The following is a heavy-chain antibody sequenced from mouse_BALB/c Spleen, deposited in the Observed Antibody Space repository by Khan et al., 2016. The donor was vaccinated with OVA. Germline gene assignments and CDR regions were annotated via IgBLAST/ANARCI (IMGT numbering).Heavy chain of an antibody. D-gene: IGHD2-1*01. CDR1: GFNIKDTY. J-gene: IGHJ3*01. V-gene: IGHV14-3*02. Sequence: VQLQQSGAELVKPGASVKLSCTASGFNIKDTYIHWVKHRPEQGPEWIGRIDPANGDTKYDPNFQGKAPITADTTSNTAYRHLTILTTRVTAVDYCATLYGNPVAYWGQGTLVTVSA. CDR3: ATLYGNPVAY. CDR2: IDPANGDT.